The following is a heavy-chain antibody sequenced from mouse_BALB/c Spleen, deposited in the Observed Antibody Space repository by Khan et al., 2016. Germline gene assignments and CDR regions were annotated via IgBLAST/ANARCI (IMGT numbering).Heavy chain of an antibody. CDR3: AIYDGYYFDY. CDR2: INPSTGYT. CDR1: GYTFTSYW. Sequence: QVQLKQSGAELAKPGASVKMSCKASGYTFTSYWMHWVKQRPGQGLEWIGYINPSTGYTEYNQKFKDKATLTADKSPSTAYMQLSSLTSEDSAVYYCAIYDGYYFDYWRQGTTLTVSS. D-gene: IGHD2-3*01. J-gene: IGHJ2*01. V-gene: IGHV1-7*01.